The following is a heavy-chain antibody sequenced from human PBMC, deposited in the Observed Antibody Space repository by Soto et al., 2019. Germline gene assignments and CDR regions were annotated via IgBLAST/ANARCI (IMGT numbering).Heavy chain of an antibody. CDR3: SCDEVVDTIFARVPGDY. CDR1: GFTFSSYA. J-gene: IGHJ4*02. CDR2: ISYDGSNK. V-gene: IGHV3-30*04. Sequence: GGSLRLSCAASGFTFSSYAMHWVRQAPGKGLEWVAVISYDGSNKYYADSVKGRFTISRDNSKNTLYLQMNSLRAEDAAVYSGSCDEVVDTIFARVPGDYWGQGTMVTVSS. D-gene: IGHD5-12*01.